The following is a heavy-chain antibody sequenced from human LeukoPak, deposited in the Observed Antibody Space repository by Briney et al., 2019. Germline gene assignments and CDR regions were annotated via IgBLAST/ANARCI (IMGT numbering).Heavy chain of an antibody. D-gene: IGHD1-26*01. Sequence: SETLSLTCTVSGGSISSGDYHWSWIRQPPGKGLEWIGYIYYSGSTNYNPSLKSRVTISVDTSKNQFSLKLSSVTAADTAVYYCARVGGTNYYYYGMDVWGQGTTVTVSS. V-gene: IGHV4-61*08. CDR2: IYYSGST. J-gene: IGHJ6*02. CDR1: GGSISSGDYH. CDR3: ARVGGTNYYYYGMDV.